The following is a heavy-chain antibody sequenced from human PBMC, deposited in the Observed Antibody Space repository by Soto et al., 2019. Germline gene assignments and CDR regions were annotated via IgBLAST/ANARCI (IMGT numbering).Heavy chain of an antibody. D-gene: IGHD2-21*01. CDR1: GYSFTSYG. CDR3: APGVPDTSLFFYSYGVGV. Sequence: QVHLVQSGAEVRKPGVSVKVSCKASGYSFTSYGISWVRQAPGQGLEWMGWISTENGNTNYAHNLQGRVSMTIDPSTSTAYIEQWSRGSADTDGYYCAPGVPDTSLFFYSYGVGVWGQGTTVTVSS. V-gene: IGHV1-18*01. CDR2: ISTENGNT. J-gene: IGHJ6*02.